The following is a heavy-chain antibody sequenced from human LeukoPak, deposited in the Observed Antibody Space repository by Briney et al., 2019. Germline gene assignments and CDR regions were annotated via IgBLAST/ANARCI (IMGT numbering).Heavy chain of an antibody. V-gene: IGHV4-34*01. Sequence: LETLSLTCSVYGGSCSVYYWSGIGQPPGQVLVSIGEINHSGSTNYNPSLKSRVTISVDTSKNQFSLKLSSVTAADTAVYYCARQVVGATYFDYWGQGTLVTVSS. CDR3: ARQVVGATYFDY. J-gene: IGHJ4*02. D-gene: IGHD1-26*01. CDR1: GGSCSVYY. CDR2: INHSGST.